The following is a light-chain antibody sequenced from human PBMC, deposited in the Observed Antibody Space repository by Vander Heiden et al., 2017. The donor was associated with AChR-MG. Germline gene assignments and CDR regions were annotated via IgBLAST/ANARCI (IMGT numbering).Light chain of an antibody. J-gene: IGLJ3*02. V-gene: IGLV7-46*01. CDR3: LLSYGGARV. CDR2: NTN. Sequence: QAVVTQDSSLTVSPGGSVTLTSRSSTGAVTSGHYPHWLQQKPGQAPKTLIYNTNKKQSWTPARFSGSLLGDKAALTVSGAQPEDEADYYCLLSYGGARVFGGGTKLTVL. CDR1: TGAVTSGHY.